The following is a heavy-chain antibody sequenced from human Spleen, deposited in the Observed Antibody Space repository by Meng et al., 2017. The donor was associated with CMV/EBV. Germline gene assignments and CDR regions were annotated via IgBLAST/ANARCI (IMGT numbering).Heavy chain of an antibody. Sequence: FDIFVMGWVRQAPGKGLEWVSGISWNGGSTGSADSVKGRFTISRDNAKNSLYLQMNSLRAEDTAFYYCARGWGAKYCSTTSCYTTDYWGQGTLVTVSS. D-gene: IGHD2-2*02. J-gene: IGHJ4*02. CDR2: ISWNGGST. CDR3: ARGWGAKYCSTTSCYTTDY. CDR1: FDIFV. V-gene: IGHV3-20*03.